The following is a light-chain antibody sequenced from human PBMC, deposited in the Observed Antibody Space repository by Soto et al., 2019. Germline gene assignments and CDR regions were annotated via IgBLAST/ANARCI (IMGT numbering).Light chain of an antibody. CDR3: QQYTNWPKT. Sequence: TRSCRASQSVSRKLVWYQQKPGQAPRLLIYGASTRATGIPERFSGSGSGTEFTLTISSLQSEDFAVYYCQQYTNWPKTFGQGTKVDIK. CDR2: GAS. CDR1: QSVSRK. V-gene: IGKV3D-15*01. J-gene: IGKJ1*01.